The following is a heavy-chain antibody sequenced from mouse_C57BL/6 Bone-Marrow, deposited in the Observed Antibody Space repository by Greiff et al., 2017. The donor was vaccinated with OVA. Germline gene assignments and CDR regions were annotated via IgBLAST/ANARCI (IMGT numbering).Heavy chain of an antibody. CDR1: GYTFTSYW. V-gene: IGHV1-5*01. D-gene: IGHD2-3*01. CDR3: LYDGYPDYAMDY. CDR2: IYPGNSDT. J-gene: IGHJ4*01. Sequence: EVHLVESGTVLARPGASVKMSCKTSGYTFTSYWMHWVKQRPGQGLEWIGAIYPGNSDTSYNQKFKGKAKLTAVTSASTAYMELSSLTNEDSAVYYCLYDGYPDYAMDYWGQGTSDTVSS.